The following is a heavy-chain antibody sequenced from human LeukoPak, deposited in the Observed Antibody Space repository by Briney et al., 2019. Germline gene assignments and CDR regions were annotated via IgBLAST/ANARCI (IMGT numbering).Heavy chain of an antibody. J-gene: IGHJ4*02. CDR3: ARDLSVLRYYFDY. V-gene: IGHV1-3*01. CDR1: GYTFISYA. CDR2: INAGNGNT. D-gene: IGHD3-10*01. Sequence: ASVKVSCKTSGYTFISYAMHWVRQAPGQRLEWMGWINAGNGNTKYSQKFQGRVTITRDTSASTAYMELSSLRSEDTAVYYCARDLSVLRYYFDYWGQGTLVTVSS.